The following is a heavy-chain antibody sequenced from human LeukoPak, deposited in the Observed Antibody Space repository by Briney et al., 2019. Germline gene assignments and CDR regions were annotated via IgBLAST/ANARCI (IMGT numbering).Heavy chain of an antibody. V-gene: IGHV3-48*03. CDR2: ISGSASTT. J-gene: IGHJ4*02. D-gene: IGHD3-10*01. Sequence: GGSRRLSCSASGFRLSSYEMNWVRQAPGKGLEWVSHISGSASTTYYAESVKGRFTISRDNAKNSLYLQINSLRAEDTAIYYCARDASYHYGSGSYDDYWGQGTLVTVSS. CDR3: ARDASYHYGSGSYDDY. CDR1: GFRLSSYE.